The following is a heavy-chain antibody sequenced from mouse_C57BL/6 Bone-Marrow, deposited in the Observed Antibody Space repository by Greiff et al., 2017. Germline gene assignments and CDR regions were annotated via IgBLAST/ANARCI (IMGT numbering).Heavy chain of an antibody. CDR2: IYPGSGST. V-gene: IGHV1-55*01. Sequence: VQLQQPGAELVKPGASVKMSCKASGYTFTSYWITWVKQRPGQGLEWIGDIYPGSGSTNYNEKFKSKATLTVDTSSSTAYMQLSSHTSEDSAVSYCARPYYSNYWYVGVGGTGTRVSVSS. CDR1: GYTFTSYW. CDR3: ARPYYSNYWYVGV. D-gene: IGHD2-5*01. J-gene: IGHJ1*03.